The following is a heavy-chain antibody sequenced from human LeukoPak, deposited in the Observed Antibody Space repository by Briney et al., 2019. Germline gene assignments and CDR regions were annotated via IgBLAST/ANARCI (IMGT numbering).Heavy chain of an antibody. CDR3: ARLSYDFWSGRSITPRHIDY. J-gene: IGHJ4*02. D-gene: IGHD3-3*01. V-gene: IGHV1-18*01. CDR1: GYTFTSYG. Sequence: GASVKVSCKASGYTFTSYGISWVRQAPGQGLEWMGWISAYNGNTNYAQKLQGRVTMTTDTSTSTAYMELRSLRSDDTAVYYCARLSYDFWSGRSITPRHIDYWGQGTLVTVSS. CDR2: ISAYNGNT.